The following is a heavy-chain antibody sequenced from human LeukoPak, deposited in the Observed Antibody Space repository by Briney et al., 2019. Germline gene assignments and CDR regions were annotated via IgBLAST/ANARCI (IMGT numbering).Heavy chain of an antibody. J-gene: IGHJ4*02. D-gene: IGHD2-2*01. CDR2: ITSNGGST. Sequence: GRSLSLSCSLSRFTFSSYDMNWVRQAPGRGGECGSAITSNGGSTYYADSVKGRFTISRDNSKHTLYLQMSSLRAEDTAVYYCVKGRCSGSSCYGGDYWGQGTLVTVSS. CDR1: RFTFSSYD. V-gene: IGHV3-64D*08. CDR3: VKGRCSGSSCYGGDY.